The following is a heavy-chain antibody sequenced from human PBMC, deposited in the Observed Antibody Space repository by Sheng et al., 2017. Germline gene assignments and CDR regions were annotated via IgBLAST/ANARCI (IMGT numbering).Heavy chain of an antibody. CDR3: ALITMVPDGMDV. CDR1: GGSFSGYY. J-gene: IGHJ6*02. Sequence: QVQLQQWGAGLLKPSETLSLTCAVYGGSFSGYYWSWIRQPPGKGLEWIGEINHSGSTNYNPSLKSRVTISVDTSKNQFSLKLSSVTAADTAVYYCALITMVPDGMDVWGQGTTVTVSS. D-gene: IGHD3-10*01. V-gene: IGHV4-34*01. CDR2: INHSGST.